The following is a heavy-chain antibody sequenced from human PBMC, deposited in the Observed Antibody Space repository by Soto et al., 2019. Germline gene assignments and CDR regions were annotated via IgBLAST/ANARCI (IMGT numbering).Heavy chain of an antibody. J-gene: IGHJ6*02. CDR3: ACNTRPYSSSWPPPSGMDV. V-gene: IGHV1-46*01. D-gene: IGHD6-13*01. Sequence: ASVKVSCKASGYTFTSYYMHWVRQAPGQGLEWMGIINPSGGSTSYAQKFQGRVTMTRDTSTSTVYMELSSLRSEDTAVYYCACNTRPYSSSWPPPSGMDVWGQGTTVTVSS. CDR1: GYTFTSYY. CDR2: INPSGGST.